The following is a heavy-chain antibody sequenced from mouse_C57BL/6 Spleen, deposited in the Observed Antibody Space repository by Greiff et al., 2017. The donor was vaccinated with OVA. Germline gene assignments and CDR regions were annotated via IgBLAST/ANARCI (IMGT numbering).Heavy chain of an antibody. Sequence: EVKVEESGGGLVKPGGSLKLSCAASGFTFSDYGMHWVRQAPEKGLEWVAYISSGSSTIYYADTVKGRFTISRDNAKNTLFLQMTSLRSEDTAMYYCARKGNYYYGSSPGYFDYWGQGTTLTVSS. J-gene: IGHJ2*01. CDR2: ISSGSSTI. CDR3: ARKGNYYYGSSPGYFDY. V-gene: IGHV5-17*01. CDR1: GFTFSDYG. D-gene: IGHD1-1*01.